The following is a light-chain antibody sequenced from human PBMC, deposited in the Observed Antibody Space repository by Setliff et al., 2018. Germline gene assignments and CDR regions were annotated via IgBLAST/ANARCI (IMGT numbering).Light chain of an antibody. CDR3: SSYTSSSTPYV. Sequence: QSALTQPASVSGSPGQSITISCTGTSSDVGGYNYASWYQQHPGKAPKLMIYDVSKRPSGVSNRFSGSKSGNTASLTISGLQAEDEADYYCSSYTSSSTPYVFGTGTKGTV. V-gene: IGLV2-14*01. CDR2: DVS. CDR1: SSDVGGYNY. J-gene: IGLJ1*01.